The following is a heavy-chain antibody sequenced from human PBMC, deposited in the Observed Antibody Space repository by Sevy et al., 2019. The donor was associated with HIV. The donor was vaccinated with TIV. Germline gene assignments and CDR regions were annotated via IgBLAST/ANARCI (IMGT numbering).Heavy chain of an antibody. V-gene: IGHV4-59*01. Sequence: SETLSLTCTVSGGSISSYYWSWIRQPPGKGLEWIGYIYYGGSTNYNPSLKSRVTISVDTSKNQFSLKLSSVTAADTAVYYCARGRYGGYDYPYYYYGMDVWGQGTTVTVSS. CDR3: ARGRYGGYDYPYYYYGMDV. D-gene: IGHD5-12*01. J-gene: IGHJ6*02. CDR1: GGSISSYY. CDR2: IYYGGST.